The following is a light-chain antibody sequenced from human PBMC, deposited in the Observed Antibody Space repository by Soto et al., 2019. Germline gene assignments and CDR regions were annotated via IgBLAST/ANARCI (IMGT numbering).Light chain of an antibody. J-gene: IGLJ2*01. CDR2: HTS. CDR3: LLFYGGARL. Sequence: QAVVTQGPSLTVSPGGTVTLTCAFSTAAVTSAYYPSWFQQKPGQAPRALIYHTSNKHSWTPARFSGSLLGGKAALTLSGVQPEDEAEYYCLLFYGGARLFGGGTKLTVL. V-gene: IGLV7-43*01. CDR1: TAAVTSAYY.